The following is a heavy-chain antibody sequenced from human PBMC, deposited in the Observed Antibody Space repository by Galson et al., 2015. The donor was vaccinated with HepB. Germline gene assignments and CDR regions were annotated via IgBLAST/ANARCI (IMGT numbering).Heavy chain of an antibody. CDR2: INPNSGGT. D-gene: IGHD2-15*01. J-gene: IGHJ6*03. Sequence: SVKVSCKASGYTFTGYYMHWVRQAPGQGLEWMGRINPNSGGTNYAQKFQGRVTMTRDTSISTAYMELSRLRSDDTAVYYCARDGRVVAATSNYYYYMDVWGKGTTVTVSS. V-gene: IGHV1-2*06. CDR1: GYTFTGYY. CDR3: ARDGRVVAATSNYYYYMDV.